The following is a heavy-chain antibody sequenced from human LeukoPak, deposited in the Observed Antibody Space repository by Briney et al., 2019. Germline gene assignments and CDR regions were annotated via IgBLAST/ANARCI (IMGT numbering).Heavy chain of an antibody. CDR2: IRSKAYGGTT. D-gene: IGHD3-10*01. V-gene: IGHV3-49*03. J-gene: IGHJ4*02. CDR1: GFTFCDYA. CDR3: TRDRGSGSGSYYSDY. Sequence: PGGSLRLSCTASGFTFCDYAMSWFRQAPGKGLEWVGFIRSKAYGGTTEYAASVKGRFTISRDDSKSIAYLQMNSLKTEDTAVYYCTRDRGSGSGSYYSDYWGQGTLVTVSS.